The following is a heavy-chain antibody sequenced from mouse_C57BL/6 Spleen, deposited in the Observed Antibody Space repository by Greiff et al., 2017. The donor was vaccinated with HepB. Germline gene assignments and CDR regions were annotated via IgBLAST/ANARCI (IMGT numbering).Heavy chain of an antibody. Sequence: DVKLVESEGGLVQPGSSMKLSCTASGFTFSDYYMAWVRQVPEKGLEWVANINYDGSSTYYLDSLKSRFIISRDNAKNILYLQMSSLKSEDTATYYCAREVITTVVATDWYFDVWGTGTTVTVSS. V-gene: IGHV5-16*01. CDR1: GFTFSDYY. CDR3: AREVITTVVATDWYFDV. D-gene: IGHD1-1*01. CDR2: INYDGSST. J-gene: IGHJ1*03.